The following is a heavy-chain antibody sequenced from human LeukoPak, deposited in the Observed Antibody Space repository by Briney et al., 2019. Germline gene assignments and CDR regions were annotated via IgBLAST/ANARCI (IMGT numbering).Heavy chain of an antibody. CDR3: AKDDYSGYDQTFDY. Sequence: GGSLRLSCAASGFTFSSYAMSWVRQAPGKGLEWVSAISGSGGSTYYADSVKGRFTISRDNSKNTLYLQMNSLGAEDTAVYYCAKDDYSGYDQTFDYWGQETLVTVSS. CDR2: ISGSGGST. J-gene: IGHJ4*02. D-gene: IGHD5-12*01. V-gene: IGHV3-23*01. CDR1: GFTFSSYA.